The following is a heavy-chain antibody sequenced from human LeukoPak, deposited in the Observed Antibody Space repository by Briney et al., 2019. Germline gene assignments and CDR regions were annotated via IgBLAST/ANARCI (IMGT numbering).Heavy chain of an antibody. V-gene: IGHV3-7*01. D-gene: IGHD1-7*01. Sequence: GGSLRLSCAASGFTFSSYWMTWVRQAPGKGLEWVANIKEDGGEAYYVDSVKGRFTVSRDNAKESLYLQLNSLRAEDTAVYYCARRGSGHWNYRRSLYYFDYWGQGTLVTVSS. CDR1: GFTFSSYW. CDR2: IKEDGGEA. CDR3: ARRGSGHWNYRRSLYYFDY. J-gene: IGHJ4*02.